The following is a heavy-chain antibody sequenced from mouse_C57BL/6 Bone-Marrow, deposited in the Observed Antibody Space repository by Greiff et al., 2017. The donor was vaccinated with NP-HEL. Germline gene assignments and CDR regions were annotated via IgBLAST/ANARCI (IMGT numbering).Heavy chain of an antibody. CDR2: ILPGSGST. Sequence: QVQLQQSGAELMKPGASVKLSCKATGYTFTGYWIEWVKQRPGHGLEWIGEILPGSGSTNYNEKLKGKATFTADKSSITAYMHLSSLTTEDSAISYYARLTGTTCFAYWGQGTLVTVSA. CDR1: GYTFTGYW. CDR3: ARLTGTTCFAY. D-gene: IGHD4-1*01. J-gene: IGHJ3*01. V-gene: IGHV1-9*01.